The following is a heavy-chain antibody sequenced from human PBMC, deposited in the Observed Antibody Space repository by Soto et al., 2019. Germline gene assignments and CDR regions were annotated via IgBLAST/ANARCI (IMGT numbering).Heavy chain of an antibody. CDR2: IHYRGST. D-gene: IGHD2-2*01. CDR1: GGFISRGGYY. CDR3: ARCRDAFGFDS. J-gene: IGHJ4*02. Sequence: QVQLQESGPGLVEPSQTLSLTCSVSGGFISRGGYYWSWISQFPGKGLEWIGYIHYRGSTYYNPSLKSRGSISVDFSKDPLALNLASVTAADTAGYCCARCRDAFGFDSWGQGTLVTVSS. V-gene: IGHV4-31*03.